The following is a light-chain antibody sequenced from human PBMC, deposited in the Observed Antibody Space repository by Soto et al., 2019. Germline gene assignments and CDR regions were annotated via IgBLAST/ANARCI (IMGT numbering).Light chain of an antibody. CDR1: SSDIGAYNY. CDR3: SSYTGSSTWV. J-gene: IGLJ3*02. CDR2: EVS. V-gene: IGLV2-14*01. Sequence: QSVLTQPASVSGSPGQSITISCTGTSSDIGAYNYVSWYQQHPGKAPKLMIYEVSNRPSGVSSRFSGSKSGNTASLTISGLQAEDEADYYCSSYTGSSTWVFGGGTKVTVL.